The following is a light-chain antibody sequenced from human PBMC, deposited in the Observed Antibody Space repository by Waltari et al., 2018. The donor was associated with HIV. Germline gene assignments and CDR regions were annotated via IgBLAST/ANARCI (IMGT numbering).Light chain of an antibody. Sequence: QSVLNQSPSASGTPGPRVIISCSASSSNLGSNTVTWYQQSPGTAPKLLIYSYGQRPSGVPERFSGSKSATSASLAISGLRSEDEADYYCATWDDSLNAWVFGGGTKLTVL. CDR2: SYG. J-gene: IGLJ3*02. CDR3: ATWDDSLNAWV. CDR1: SSNLGSNT. V-gene: IGLV1-44*01.